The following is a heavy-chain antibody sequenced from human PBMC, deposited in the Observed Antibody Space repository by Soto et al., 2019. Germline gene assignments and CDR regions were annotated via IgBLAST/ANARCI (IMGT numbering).Heavy chain of an antibody. D-gene: IGHD3-22*01. V-gene: IGHV4-39*01. Sequence: PSETLSLTCTVSGGSISSSNYYWAWIRQPPGKGLEWIGSFSYSGSTYYKPSLKSRVSISVDTSKNQFSLKLSSVTAADTAVYYCARPIEGGSSGYYHWGQGTLVTV. J-gene: IGHJ5*02. CDR1: GGSISSSNYY. CDR3: ARPIEGGSSGYYH. CDR2: FSYSGST.